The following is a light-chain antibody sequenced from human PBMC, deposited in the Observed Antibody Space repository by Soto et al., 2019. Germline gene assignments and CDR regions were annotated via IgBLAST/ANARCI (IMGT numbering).Light chain of an antibody. CDR2: GVS. CDR1: QSVSVN. J-gene: IGKJ2*01. V-gene: IGKV3-15*01. CDR3: QLYGRSTMYT. Sequence: EIVMTQSPGTLSVSPGERATLSCRASQSVSVNLAWYQQKPGQAPRLLIYGVSTRATGIPARFSGSESGTEFTLTISSLQSEDFAVYYCQLYGRSTMYTFGQGTRLEIK.